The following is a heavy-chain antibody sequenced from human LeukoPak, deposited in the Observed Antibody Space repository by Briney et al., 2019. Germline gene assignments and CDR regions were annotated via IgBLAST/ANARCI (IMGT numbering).Heavy chain of an antibody. Sequence: SVKVSCKASGGTFSSYAISWVRQAPGQGLEWMGGIIPIFGTANNAQKFQGRVTITADESTSTAYMELSSLRSEDTAVYYCARGIQLWLNYFDYWGQGTLVTVSS. CDR3: ARGIQLWLNYFDY. CDR2: IIPIFGTA. V-gene: IGHV1-69*13. CDR1: GGTFSSYA. D-gene: IGHD5-18*01. J-gene: IGHJ4*02.